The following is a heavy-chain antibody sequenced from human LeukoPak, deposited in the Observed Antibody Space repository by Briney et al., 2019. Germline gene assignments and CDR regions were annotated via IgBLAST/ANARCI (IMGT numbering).Heavy chain of an antibody. CDR1: GFSINNNG. V-gene: IGHV3-23*01. D-gene: IGHD5-24*01. CDR2: MSGVGNT. J-gene: IGHJ4*02. CDR3: TGHGSNSY. Sequence: GGSLRLSCVVSGFSINNNGLSWFRQAPGKGLEWVSDMSGVGNTYYAESVKGRFTISGDNFKNTFFLQMNSLRAEDTALYYATGHGSNSYWGQGALVAVSS.